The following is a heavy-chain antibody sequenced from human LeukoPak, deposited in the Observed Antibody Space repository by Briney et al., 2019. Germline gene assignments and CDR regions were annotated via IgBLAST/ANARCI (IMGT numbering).Heavy chain of an antibody. CDR1: GFTFSSYG. V-gene: IGHV3-30*18. CDR3: AKDHRITMIVGVFDFDY. J-gene: IGHJ4*02. D-gene: IGHD3-22*01. Sequence: GGSLRLSCAASGFTFSSYGMHWVRQAPGKGLEWVAVISYDGSNKYYADSVKGRFTISRDNSKNTLYLQMNSLRAGDTAVYYCAKDHRITMIVGVFDFDYWGQGTLVTVSS. CDR2: ISYDGSNK.